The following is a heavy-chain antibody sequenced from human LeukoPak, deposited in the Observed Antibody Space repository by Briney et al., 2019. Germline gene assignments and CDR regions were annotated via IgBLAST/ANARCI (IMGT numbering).Heavy chain of an antibody. CDR1: RFTFSDAW. CDR3: TTGYGTIDF. Sequence: GGSLRLSCAASRFTFSDAWMAWVRQAPGKGLEHVGRIRSQSDGGTADYAAPVKDRFTISRDDSKNMVYLYMNNLKIEDTAMYYCTTGYGTIDFWGQGTLVAVSS. CDR2: IRSQSDGGTA. D-gene: IGHD2-8*01. V-gene: IGHV3-15*01. J-gene: IGHJ4*02.